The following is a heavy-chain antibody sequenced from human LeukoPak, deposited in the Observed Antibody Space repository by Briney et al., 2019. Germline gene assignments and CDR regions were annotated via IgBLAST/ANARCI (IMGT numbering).Heavy chain of an antibody. V-gene: IGHV1-2*02. CDR2: INPNSGGT. CDR3: ARGYYDSSGYSPWGY. CDR1: GYTFTGYY. Sequence: ASVKVSCKASGYTFTGYYMHWVRQAPGQGLEWMGRINPNSGGTNYAQKFQGRVTMTRDTSISTAYMELSRLRSDDTAVYYCARGYYDSSGYSPWGYWGQGTLVTVSS. D-gene: IGHD3-22*01. J-gene: IGHJ4*02.